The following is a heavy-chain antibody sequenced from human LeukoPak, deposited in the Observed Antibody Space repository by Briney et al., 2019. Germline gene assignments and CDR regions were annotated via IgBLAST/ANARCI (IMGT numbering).Heavy chain of an antibody. V-gene: IGHV1-58*01. Sequence: TSVKVCCKTSGFTFSTSAVQWVRQARGQRLEWIGWIIVGSGATNYAQSLQGRFTITRDMSTNTAYMEPSSLGSEDSAVYYCARAEKKYDFWSGARSYYFDYWGRESWSPSPQ. J-gene: IGHJ4*02. CDR1: GFTFSTSA. D-gene: IGHD3-3*01. CDR3: ARAEKKYDFWSGARSYYFDY. CDR2: IIVGSGAT.